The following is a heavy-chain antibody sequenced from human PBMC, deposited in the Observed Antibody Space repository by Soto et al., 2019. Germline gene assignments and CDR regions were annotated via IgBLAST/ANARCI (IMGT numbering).Heavy chain of an antibody. Sequence: QVQLQESGPGLVKPSETLSLTCTVSGGSISSYYWSWIRQPPGKGLEWIGYIYYSGSTNYNPSLKRRVTISVATSKNQFALKLSSVTAADTAVYYCARHMDDFWSVRLGYFDYWGQGTLVTVSS. CDR3: ARHMDDFWSVRLGYFDY. J-gene: IGHJ4*02. D-gene: IGHD3-3*01. CDR1: GGSISSYY. V-gene: IGHV4-59*08. CDR2: IYYSGST.